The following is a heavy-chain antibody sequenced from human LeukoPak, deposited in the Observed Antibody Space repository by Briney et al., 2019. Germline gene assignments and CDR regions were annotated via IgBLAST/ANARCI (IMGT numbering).Heavy chain of an antibody. J-gene: IGHJ3*02. V-gene: IGHV4-39*01. CDR1: GGSISSSSYY. CDR2: IYYSGST. Sequence: SETLSLTCTVSGGSISSSSYYWGWIRQPPGKGLGWIGSIYYSGSTYYNPSLKSRVTISVDTSKNQFSLKLSSVTAADTAVYYCARPGKYSSGWYAAWDAFDIWGQGTMVTVSS. D-gene: IGHD6-19*01. CDR3: ARPGKYSSGWYAAWDAFDI.